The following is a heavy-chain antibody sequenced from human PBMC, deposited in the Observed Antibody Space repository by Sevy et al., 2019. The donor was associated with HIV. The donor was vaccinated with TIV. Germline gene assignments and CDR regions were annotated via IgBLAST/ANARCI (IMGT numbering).Heavy chain of an antibody. CDR2: ISSSSSYI. J-gene: IGHJ6*02. Sequence: GGSLRLSCAASGFTFSSYSMNWVRQAPGKGLEWVSSISSSSSYIYYADSVKGRFTISRDNAKNSLYLQMNSLRAEDTAVYYGARDLGVRFLEWLPPGYYYGMDVWGQGTTVTVSS. V-gene: IGHV3-21*01. CDR1: GFTFSSYS. D-gene: IGHD3-3*01. CDR3: ARDLGVRFLEWLPPGYYYGMDV.